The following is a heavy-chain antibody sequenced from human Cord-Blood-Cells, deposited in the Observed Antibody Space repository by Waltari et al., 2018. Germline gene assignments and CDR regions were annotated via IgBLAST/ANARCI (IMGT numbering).Heavy chain of an antibody. CDR2: IYYSGST. CDR3: ARSPSRFLEWLLGYFDY. D-gene: IGHD3-3*01. J-gene: IGHJ4*02. V-gene: IGHV4-39*01. Sequence: QLQLQESGPGLVKPSETLSLTCTVSGGSILSSSYYWCWIRQPPGKGLELIWGIYYSGSTYYNPSLKSRVTISVDTSKNQFSLKLSSVTAADTAVYYCARSPSRFLEWLLGYFDYWGQGTLVTVSS. CDR1: GGSILSSSYY.